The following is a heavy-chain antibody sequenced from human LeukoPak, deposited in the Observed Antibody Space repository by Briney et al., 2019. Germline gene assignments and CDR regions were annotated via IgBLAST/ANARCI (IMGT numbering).Heavy chain of an antibody. CDR2: IYWDDDK. Sequence: SGPTLVQPTQTLTVTFTFSGFSLSTSGLGVGWIRQPPGKALEWLAVIYWDDDKRYSPSLKSRLTITKDTSKNQVVLTMTNMDPVDTATYYCALSPDIAAAGIMSWFDPWGQVTLLTVSS. V-gene: IGHV2-5*02. CDR3: ALSPDIAAAGIMSWFDP. CDR1: GFSLSTSGLG. J-gene: IGHJ5*02. D-gene: IGHD6-13*01.